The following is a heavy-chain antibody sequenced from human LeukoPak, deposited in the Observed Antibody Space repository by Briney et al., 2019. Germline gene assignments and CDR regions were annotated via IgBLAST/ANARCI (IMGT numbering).Heavy chain of an antibody. D-gene: IGHD6-19*01. CDR1: GFTFNIYW. CDR3: ARPGIAVTGDY. CDR2: INSDGSYT. J-gene: IGHJ4*02. V-gene: IGHV3-74*01. Sequence: PGGSLRLSCATSGFTFNIYWMQWVRQVPGKGLVWVSRINSDGSYTGYADSVKGRFTISRDNAKNTVYLQMNSLRAEDTAVYYCARPGIAVTGDYWGQGILVTVSS.